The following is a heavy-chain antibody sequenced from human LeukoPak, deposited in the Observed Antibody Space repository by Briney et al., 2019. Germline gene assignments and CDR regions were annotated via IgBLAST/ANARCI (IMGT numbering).Heavy chain of an antibody. J-gene: IGHJ4*02. Sequence: AGGSLRLSCAASGFTFSSYAMSWVRKAPGKGLEWVSAISGSGGSTYYADSVKGRFTISRDNAKDSLYLQMNSLRAEDTAVYYCARVRSGYSHENYFDYWGQGTLVTVSS. D-gene: IGHD5-18*01. CDR1: GFTFSSYA. V-gene: IGHV3-23*01. CDR3: ARVRSGYSHENYFDY. CDR2: ISGSGGST.